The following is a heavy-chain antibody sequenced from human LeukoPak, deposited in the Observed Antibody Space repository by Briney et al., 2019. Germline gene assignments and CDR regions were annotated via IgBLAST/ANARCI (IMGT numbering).Heavy chain of an antibody. V-gene: IGHV1-46*01. D-gene: IGHD2-2*01. CDR1: GGTFSNYA. Sequence: ASVKVSCKASGGTFSNYAISWVRQAPGQGLEWMGIINPSGGSTSYAQKFQGRVTMTRDMSTSTVYMELSSLRSEDTAVYYCARVTVNGGSTRLDYWGQGTLVTVSS. CDR2: INPSGGST. CDR3: ARVTVNGGSTRLDY. J-gene: IGHJ4*02.